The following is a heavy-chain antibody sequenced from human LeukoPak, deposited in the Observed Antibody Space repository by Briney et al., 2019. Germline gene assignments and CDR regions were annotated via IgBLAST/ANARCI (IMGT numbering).Heavy chain of an antibody. J-gene: IGHJ5*02. Sequence: PSETLSLTCTVSGGSISSGSYYWSWIRQPAGKGLEWIGRIYTSGSTNYNPSLKSRVTISVDTFKNQFSLKLSSVTAADTAVYYCARGNWGNWFDPWGQGTLVTVSS. CDR2: IYTSGST. V-gene: IGHV4-61*02. CDR1: GGSISSGSYY. D-gene: IGHD7-27*01. CDR3: ARGNWGNWFDP.